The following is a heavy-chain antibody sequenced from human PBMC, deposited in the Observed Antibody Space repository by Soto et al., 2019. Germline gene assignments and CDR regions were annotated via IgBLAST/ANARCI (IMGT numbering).Heavy chain of an antibody. CDR2: MNPNSGNT. J-gene: IGHJ4*02. CDR3: ARADYYDRSGYLLPCGY. D-gene: IGHD3-22*01. CDR1: GYTFTSYD. V-gene: IGHV1-8*01. Sequence: QVQLVQSGAEVKKPGASVKVSCKASGYTFTSYDINWVRQATGQGLEWMGWMNPNSGNTGYAQKFQGRVTMTRNTSISTAYMELSSLRSEDTALCYDARADYYDRSGYLLPCGYWGQGTLVTVSS.